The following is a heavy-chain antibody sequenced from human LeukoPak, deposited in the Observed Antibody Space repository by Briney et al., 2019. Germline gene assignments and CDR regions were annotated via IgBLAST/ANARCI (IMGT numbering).Heavy chain of an antibody. D-gene: IGHD6-6*01. V-gene: IGHV3-9*01. CDR2: ISWNSGTI. Sequence: GGSLRLSCAASGFTFDDYVMNCVRQAPGKGLEWVSGISWNSGTIGYADSVKGRFTISRDNAKNSLYLQMNSLRAEDTALYYCARGSSRPPNAFDIWGQGTMVTVSS. CDR1: GFTFDDYV. J-gene: IGHJ3*02. CDR3: ARGSSRPPNAFDI.